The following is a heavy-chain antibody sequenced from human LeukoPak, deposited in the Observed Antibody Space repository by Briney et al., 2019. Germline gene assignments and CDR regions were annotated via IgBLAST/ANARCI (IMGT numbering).Heavy chain of an antibody. J-gene: IGHJ4*02. CDR2: IYYSGST. CDR3: AREAVAGLGRVDY. V-gene: IGHV4-31*03. Sequence: KASETLSLTCTVSGGSISSGGYYWSWIRQHPGKGLEWIGYIYYSGSTYYNPSLKSRVTISVDTSKNQFSLKLSSVTAADTAVYYCAREAVAGLGRVDYWGQGTLVTVSS. D-gene: IGHD6-19*01. CDR1: GGSISSGGYY.